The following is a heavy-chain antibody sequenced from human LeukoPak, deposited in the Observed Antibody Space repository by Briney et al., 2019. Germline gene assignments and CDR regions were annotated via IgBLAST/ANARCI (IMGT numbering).Heavy chain of an antibody. V-gene: IGHV1-46*01. CDR3: ARDLVVVTGLRTRGSFDI. D-gene: IGHD2-21*02. J-gene: IGHJ3*02. Sequence: GASVKVSCKASGYTFTSYYIHWVRQAPGQGLEWMGIINPSGGTTSYAQKFQGRVTVTRDTSTSTVYMELSSLRSEDTAVYYCARDLVVVTGLRTRGSFDIWGQGTMVTVSS. CDR2: INPSGGTT. CDR1: GYTFTSYY.